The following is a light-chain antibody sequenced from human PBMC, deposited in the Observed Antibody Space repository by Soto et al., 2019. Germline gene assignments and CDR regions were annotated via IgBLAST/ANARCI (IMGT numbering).Light chain of an antibody. Sequence: DIVMTQTPLSLSVTPGQPASISCKSSQTLLRSDGKNYMYWYLQKPGQPPQLLISEVSNRFSGVPDKFSGSGSWTEFTLNISRVEAEDVGVYYCLQTIRLPYTFGQGTKLEIK. CDR1: QTLLRSDGKNY. CDR3: LQTIRLPYT. V-gene: IGKV2D-29*01. J-gene: IGKJ2*01. CDR2: EVS.